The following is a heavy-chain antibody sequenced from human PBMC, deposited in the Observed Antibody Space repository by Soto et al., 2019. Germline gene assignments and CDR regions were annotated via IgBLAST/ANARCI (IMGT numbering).Heavy chain of an antibody. CDR1: GDSISSGDYY. Sequence: QVQLQESGPGLVKPSQTLSLTCTVSGDSISSGDYYWSWIRQPPGKGLEWIGYIYYSGSTYYNPSLKSRVTISVDTSKNQFSLKLSSVTAADTAVYYCARAPVDPGSGTWFDPWGQGTLVTVSS. V-gene: IGHV4-30-4*01. D-gene: IGHD3-10*01. CDR2: IYYSGST. CDR3: ARAPVDPGSGTWFDP. J-gene: IGHJ5*02.